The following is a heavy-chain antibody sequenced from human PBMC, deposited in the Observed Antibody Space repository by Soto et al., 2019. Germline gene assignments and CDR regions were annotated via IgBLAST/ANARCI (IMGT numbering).Heavy chain of an antibody. CDR1: GYPVTAYY. CDR3: ARGGGVGVAGSAAFYM. D-gene: IGHD3-3*01. J-gene: IGHJ3*02. CDR2: INPATGAA. Sequence: QLHLVHSGAVVKKPGASVTVSCSASGYPVTAYYMHWVRQAPGRGLEWTGGINPATGAAKYTQTFQGRVTMTRDTSTSTVFMELSGLTSEDTAVFYCARGGGVGVAGSAAFYMWGQGTLVTVSS. V-gene: IGHV1-2*02.